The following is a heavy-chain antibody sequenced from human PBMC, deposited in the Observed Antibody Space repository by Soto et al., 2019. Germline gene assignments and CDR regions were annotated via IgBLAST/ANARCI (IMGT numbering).Heavy chain of an antibody. Sequence: GGSLRLSCAASGFTFSDYYMSWIRQAPGKGLEWVSYISSSGSIIYYADSVKGRFTISRDNAKNSLYLQLNSLRAEDTAVYYCARDLGYYASDGYFDYWSQGTLVTVSS. CDR2: ISSSGSII. CDR1: GFTFSDYY. CDR3: ARDLGYYASDGYFDY. D-gene: IGHD3-22*01. V-gene: IGHV3-11*01. J-gene: IGHJ4*02.